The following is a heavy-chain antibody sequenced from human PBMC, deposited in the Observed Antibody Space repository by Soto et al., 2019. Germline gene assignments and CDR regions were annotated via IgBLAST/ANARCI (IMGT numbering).Heavy chain of an antibody. J-gene: IGHJ6*02. D-gene: IGHD2-2*01. Sequence: PSEILSLTCTVSGGSFSPNYWGWIRQPPGKGLEWFGYIYYGGTTSYNPSLQSRVTISLETSKSQFSLKLSSVTAADTAVYYCAKHCISTSCYVDYYYYYGMDVWGQGTTVTVSS. CDR3: AKHCISTSCYVDYYYYYGMDV. V-gene: IGHV4-59*08. CDR2: IYYGGTT. CDR1: GGSFSPNY.